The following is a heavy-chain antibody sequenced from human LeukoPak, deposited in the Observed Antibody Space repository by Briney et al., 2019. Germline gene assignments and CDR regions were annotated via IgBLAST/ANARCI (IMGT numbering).Heavy chain of an antibody. D-gene: IGHD3-16*01. CDR1: GYTFTSYD. V-gene: IGHV1-8*03. CDR2: MNPNSDNT. Sequence: ASVKVSCKASGYTFTSYDINWVRQATGQGLEWMGWMNPNSDNTGYEQKFQGRLTITRNTSISTAYMELSSLRSEDTAVYYCARDSITFGGFTFDFWGQGTLVTVSS. CDR3: ARDSITFGGFTFDF. J-gene: IGHJ4*02.